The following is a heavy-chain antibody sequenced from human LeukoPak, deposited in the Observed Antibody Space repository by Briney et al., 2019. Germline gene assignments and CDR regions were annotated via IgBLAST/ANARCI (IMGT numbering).Heavy chain of an antibody. J-gene: IGHJ4*02. V-gene: IGHV3-23*01. D-gene: IGHD1-26*01. CDR1: GFTFSSYA. CDR2: ISGSGGST. CDR3: AKGPHTSGIVGATTLDY. Sequence: HPGGSLRLSCAASGFTFSSYAMSWVRQAPGKGLEWVSAISGSGGSTYYADSVKGRFTISRDNSKNTLYLQMNSLRAEDTAVYYCAKGPHTSGIVGATTLDYWGQGTLVTVSS.